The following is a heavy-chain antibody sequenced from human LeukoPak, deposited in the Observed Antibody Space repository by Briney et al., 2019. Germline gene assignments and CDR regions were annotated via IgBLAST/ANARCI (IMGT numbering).Heavy chain of an antibody. J-gene: IGHJ6*03. Sequence: PSETLSLTCTVSGGSISSYYWSWLRQPPGKGLEWLGYICYSGSTNYSPSLKSRVTISVDTSKHQFSLKLRFVTATDTAVYYCARRGHDILAGYSGYYYMDGWGKGTTVTVSS. V-gene: IGHV4-59*01. CDR2: ICYSGST. CDR3: ARRGHDILAGYSGYYYMDG. CDR1: GGSISSYY. D-gene: IGHD3-9*01.